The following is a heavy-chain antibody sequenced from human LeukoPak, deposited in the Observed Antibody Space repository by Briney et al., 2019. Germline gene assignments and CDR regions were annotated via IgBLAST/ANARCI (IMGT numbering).Heavy chain of an antibody. CDR2: INPNSGGT. CDR3: ARASGYSYGINWFDP. J-gene: IGHJ5*02. Sequence: ASVKVSCKASGYTFTGYYMHWVRQAPGQGLEWMGWINPNSGGTNYAQKFQGRVTMTRDTSISTAYMELGRLRSDDTAVYYCARASGYSYGINWFDPWGQGTLVTVSS. V-gene: IGHV1-2*02. D-gene: IGHD5-18*01. CDR1: GYTFTGYY.